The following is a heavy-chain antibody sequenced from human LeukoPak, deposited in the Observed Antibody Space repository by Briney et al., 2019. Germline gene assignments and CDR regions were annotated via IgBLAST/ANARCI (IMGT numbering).Heavy chain of an antibody. V-gene: IGHV1-24*01. Sequence: ASVKVSCKVSGYTLTELSMHWVRQAPGKGLEWMGGFDPEDGETIYAQKFQGRVTMTEDTSTDTAYMELSSLRSEDTAVYYCATTRYCSSTSCPSSAFDIWGQGTMVTVSS. CDR3: ATTRYCSSTSCPSSAFDI. J-gene: IGHJ3*02. CDR2: FDPEDGET. D-gene: IGHD2-2*01. CDR1: GYTLTELS.